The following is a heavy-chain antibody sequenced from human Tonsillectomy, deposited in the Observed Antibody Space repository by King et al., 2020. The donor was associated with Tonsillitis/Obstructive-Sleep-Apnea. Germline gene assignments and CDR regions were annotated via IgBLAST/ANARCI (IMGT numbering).Heavy chain of an antibody. J-gene: IGHJ6*02. CDR3: SRDAPHDYGDYGPFDYYYGMDV. Sequence: VQLQESGPGLVKPSETLSLTCTVSGGSISSYYWSWIRQPPGKGLEWIGYIYYSGSTNYNPSLKSRVTISVDTSKNQFSLKLSSVTAADTAVYYCSRDAPHDYGDYGPFDYYYGMDVWGQGTTVTVSS. D-gene: IGHD4-17*01. CDR1: GGSISSYY. V-gene: IGHV4-59*01. CDR2: IYYSGST.